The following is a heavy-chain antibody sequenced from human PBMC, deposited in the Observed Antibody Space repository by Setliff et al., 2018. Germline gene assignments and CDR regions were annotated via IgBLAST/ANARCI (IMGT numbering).Heavy chain of an antibody. Sequence: PGESLTISCKASGYIFTNYRIGWVRQMPGKGLEWMGVIYPGDSDTRYSPSFQGQVTISADKSINTAYLQWSSLKASDTAIYYCTRHEDRNKCTSSSCYRENDAFDVWGQGAMVTVSS. CDR1: GYIFTNYR. V-gene: IGHV5-51*01. J-gene: IGHJ3*01. CDR3: TRHEDRNKCTSSSCYRENDAFDV. CDR2: IYPGDSDT. D-gene: IGHD2-2*01.